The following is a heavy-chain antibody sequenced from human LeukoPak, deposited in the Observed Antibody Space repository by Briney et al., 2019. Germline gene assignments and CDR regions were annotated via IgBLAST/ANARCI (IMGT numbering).Heavy chain of an antibody. CDR2: ISYDGRNK. V-gene: IGHV3-30*18. J-gene: IGHJ4*02. Sequence: GGSLRLSCAASGFTFSTYGMHWVRQAPGKGLEWVAVISYDGRNKYYADSVKGRFTISRDNSKNTLYLQMNSLRAEDTAVYYCAKAAPPRDGSNPDYWGQGTLVTVSS. D-gene: IGHD5-12*01. CDR1: GFTFSTYG. CDR3: AKAAPPRDGSNPDY.